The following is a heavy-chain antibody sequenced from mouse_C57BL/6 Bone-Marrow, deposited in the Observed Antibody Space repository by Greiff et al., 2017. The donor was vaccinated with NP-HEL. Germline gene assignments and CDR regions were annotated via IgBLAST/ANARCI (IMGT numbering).Heavy chain of an antibody. CDR2: IYPRSGNT. CDR1: GYTFTSYG. Sequence: QVQLKQSGAELARPGASVKLSCKASGYTFTSYGISWVKQRTGQGLEWIGEIYPRSGNTYYNEKFKGKATLTADKSSSTAYMELRSLTSEDSAVYSCARRGGLRRYFDVWGTGTTVTVSS. V-gene: IGHV1-81*01. CDR3: ARRGGLRRYFDV. D-gene: IGHD2-4*01. J-gene: IGHJ1*03.